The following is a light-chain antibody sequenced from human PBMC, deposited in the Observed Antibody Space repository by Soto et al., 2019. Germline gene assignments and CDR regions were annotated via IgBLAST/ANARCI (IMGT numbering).Light chain of an antibody. CDR2: GAS. CDR3: QQYGSSGT. J-gene: IGKJ1*01. V-gene: IGKV3-15*01. Sequence: EIVMTQYPATMSVSPGERATLSCRASQSVGSNLAWYQQKPGQAPRLFIYGASTRATGIPARFIGGGSGTDFTLTISRLEPEDFAVYYCQQYGSSGTFGQGTKVDIK. CDR1: QSVGSN.